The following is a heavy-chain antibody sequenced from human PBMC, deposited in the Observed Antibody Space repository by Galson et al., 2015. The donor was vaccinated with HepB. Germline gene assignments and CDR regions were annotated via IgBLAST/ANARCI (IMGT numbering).Heavy chain of an antibody. CDR3: ARGRRWGMVRGVISNWFDP. CDR1: GGSISSGGYY. CDR2: IYYSGST. Sequence: TLSLTCTVSGGSISSGGYYWSWIRQHPGKGLEWIGYIYYSGSTYYNPSLKSRVTISVDTSKNQFSLKLSSVTAADTAVYYCARGRRWGMVRGVISNWFDPWGQGTLVTVSS. J-gene: IGHJ5*02. D-gene: IGHD3-10*01. V-gene: IGHV4-31*03.